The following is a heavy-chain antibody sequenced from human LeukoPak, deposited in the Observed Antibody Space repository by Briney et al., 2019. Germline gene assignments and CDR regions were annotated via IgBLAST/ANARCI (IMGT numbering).Heavy chain of an antibody. CDR1: TYTLTGYS. J-gene: IGHJ3*02. Sequence: ASVKVSCKTSTYTLTGYSVHWVRQAPGQGLEWMGGIIPIFGTANYAQKFQGRVTITADESTSTAYMELSSLRSEDTAVYYCARGYCSSTSCQTRTDAFDIWGQGTMVTVSS. D-gene: IGHD2-2*01. CDR3: ARGYCSSTSCQTRTDAFDI. CDR2: IIPIFGTA. V-gene: IGHV1-69*13.